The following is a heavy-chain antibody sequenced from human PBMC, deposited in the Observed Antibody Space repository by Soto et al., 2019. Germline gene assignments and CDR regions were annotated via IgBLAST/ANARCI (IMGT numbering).Heavy chain of an antibody. CDR1: GGTFSSYT. V-gene: IGHV1-69*02. CDR2: IIPILGIA. CDR3: ASGDSSGSGAFDI. Sequence: QVQLVQSGAEVKKPGSSVKVSCKASGGTFSSYTISWVRQAPGQGLEWMGRIIPILGIANYAQKFQGRVTSTAVKSTSTACMELRGLRSEVTAVYYCASGDSSGSGAFDIGGQGTMVTVSS. D-gene: IGHD3-22*01. J-gene: IGHJ3*02.